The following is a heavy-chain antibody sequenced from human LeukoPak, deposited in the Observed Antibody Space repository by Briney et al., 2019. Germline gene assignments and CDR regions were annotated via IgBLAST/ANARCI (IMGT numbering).Heavy chain of an antibody. CDR3: ARDVDTGLVTPPLDH. J-gene: IGHJ4*02. D-gene: IGHD5-18*01. CDR1: GFTFSDYN. V-gene: IGHV3-48*02. CDR2: ISSRSSTI. Sequence: GGSLRLSCTASGFTFSDYNMNWVRQAPGKGLEWISYISSRSSTIYYADSVKGRFTISRDNAQNSLHLQMNSLRDEDTAVYYCARDVDTGLVTPPLDHWGQGTLVTVSS.